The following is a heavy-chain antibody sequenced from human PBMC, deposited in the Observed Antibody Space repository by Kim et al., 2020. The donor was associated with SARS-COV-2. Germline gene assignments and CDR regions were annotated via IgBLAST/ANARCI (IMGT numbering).Heavy chain of an antibody. D-gene: IGHD6-13*01. V-gene: IGHV3-20*01. Sequence: GYADSVKGQTAISRDHAKNSLYLQMNSLRAEDTALYHCAREGILPHAFDIWGQGTMVTVSS. J-gene: IGHJ3*02. CDR3: AREGILPHAFDI.